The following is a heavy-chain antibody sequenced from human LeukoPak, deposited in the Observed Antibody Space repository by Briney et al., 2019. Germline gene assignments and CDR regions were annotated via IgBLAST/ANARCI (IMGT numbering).Heavy chain of an antibody. V-gene: IGHV4-34*01. CDR2: INHSGST. CDR1: GGSMRSGDYY. J-gene: IGHJ4*02. CDR3: ARVWTPYYYDSSGYGFDY. Sequence: SETLSLTCTVSGGSMRSGDYYWSWIRQPPGKGLEWIGEINHSGSTNYNPSLKSRVTISVDTSKNQFSLKLSSVTAADTAVYYCARVWTPYYYDSSGYGFDYWGQGTLVTVSS. D-gene: IGHD3-22*01.